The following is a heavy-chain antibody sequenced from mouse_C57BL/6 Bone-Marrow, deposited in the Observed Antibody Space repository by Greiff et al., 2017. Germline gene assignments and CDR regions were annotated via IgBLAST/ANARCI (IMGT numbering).Heavy chain of an antibody. CDR1: GYTFTNYW. CDR3: ARYDGYYDAMDY. CDR2: IYPGGGYT. Sequence: VQLQQSGAELVRPGTSVKMSCKASGYTFTNYWIGWAKQRPGHGLEWIGDIYPGGGYTNYNEKFKGKATLTADKYSSTAYMQFSSLTSEDSAIYYCARYDGYYDAMDYWGQGTAVTVSS. J-gene: IGHJ4*01. V-gene: IGHV1-63*01. D-gene: IGHD2-3*01.